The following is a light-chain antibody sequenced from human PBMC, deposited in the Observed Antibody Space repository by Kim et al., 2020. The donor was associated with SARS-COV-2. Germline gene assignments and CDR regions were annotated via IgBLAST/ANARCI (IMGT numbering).Light chain of an antibody. CDR1: KLGDKY. V-gene: IGLV3-1*01. CDR2: QDS. CDR3: QAWDSSNVV. Sequence: SVSPGQTASITCSGDKLGDKYACWYQQKPGPSPVLIIYQDSKRPSGIPERFSGSNSGNTATLTISGTQAMDEADYYCQAWDSSNVVFGGGTQLTVL. J-gene: IGLJ2*01.